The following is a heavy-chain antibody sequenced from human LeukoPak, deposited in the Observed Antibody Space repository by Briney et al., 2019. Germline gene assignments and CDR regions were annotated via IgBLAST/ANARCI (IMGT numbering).Heavy chain of an antibody. J-gene: IGHJ3*02. CDR1: GFTFSSYG. V-gene: IGHV3-30*18. D-gene: IGHD6-19*01. CDR3: AKEGAVAGIDAFDI. CDR2: ISYDGSNK. Sequence: GGSLRLSCAASGFTFSSYGMHWVRQAPGKGLEWVAVISYDGSNKYYADSVKGRFTISRDNSKNTLYLQMNSLRAEDTAVYYCAKEGAVAGIDAFDIWGQGTMDTVSS.